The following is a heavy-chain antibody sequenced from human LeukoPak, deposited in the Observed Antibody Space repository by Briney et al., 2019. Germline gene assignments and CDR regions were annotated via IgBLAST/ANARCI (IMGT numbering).Heavy chain of an antibody. Sequence: ASVKVSCKASGYTFTNYCIHWVRQAPGQGLEWMGNINPSGGSTTYAQRFQDRVLMTGDTSTSSVYMELSSLRSEDTAIYYCAREMPRTYYFDYWGQGTLVTAPS. J-gene: IGHJ4*02. CDR2: INPSGGST. CDR1: GYTFTNYC. D-gene: IGHD1-14*01. CDR3: AREMPRTYYFDY. V-gene: IGHV1-46*01.